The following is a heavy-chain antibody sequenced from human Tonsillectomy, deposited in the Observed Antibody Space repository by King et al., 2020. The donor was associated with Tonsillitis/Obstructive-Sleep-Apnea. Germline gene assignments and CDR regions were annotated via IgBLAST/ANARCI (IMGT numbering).Heavy chain of an antibody. D-gene: IGHD1-7*01. CDR1: GYTFTSYD. Sequence: QLVQSGAEVKKPGASVKVSCKASGYTFTSYDINWVRQATGQGLEWMGWMNPNSGNTGYAQKFQGRVPMTRNTSISTAYMELSSLRSEETAVYYCARGWVTGTPEAFDIWGQGTMVTVSS. CDR2: MNPNSGNT. CDR3: ARGWVTGTPEAFDI. V-gene: IGHV1-8*01. J-gene: IGHJ3*02.